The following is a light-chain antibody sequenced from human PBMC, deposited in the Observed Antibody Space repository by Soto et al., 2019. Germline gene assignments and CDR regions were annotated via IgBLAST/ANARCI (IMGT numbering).Light chain of an antibody. J-gene: IGKJ2*02. Sequence: EIVMPQSPATLSVSPGERATLSCRASQSVSSNLAWYQQKPGQAPRLLIYGASTRATGIPARFSGSGSGTEFTLTISSLQSEDFAVDYCQQYNNWPPGTFGQGTKLEIK. CDR3: QQYNNWPPGT. CDR1: QSVSSN. CDR2: GAS. V-gene: IGKV3-15*01.